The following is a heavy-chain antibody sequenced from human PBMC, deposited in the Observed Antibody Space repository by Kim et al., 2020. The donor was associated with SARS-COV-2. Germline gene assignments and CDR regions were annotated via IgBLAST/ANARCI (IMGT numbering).Heavy chain of an antibody. CDR3: ARDTLLGAFDI. J-gene: IGHJ3*02. V-gene: IGHV1-18*01. Sequence: TNYAQKLQGRVTMTTDTSTSTAYMELRSLRSDDTAVYYCARDTLLGAFDIWGQGTMVTVSS. CDR2: T. D-gene: IGHD2-8*02.